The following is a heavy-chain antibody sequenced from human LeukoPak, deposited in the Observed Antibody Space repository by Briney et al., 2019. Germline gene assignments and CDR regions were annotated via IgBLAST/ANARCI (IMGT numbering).Heavy chain of an antibody. CDR1: GGSISSFY. V-gene: IGHV4-59*01. CDR2: IYYSGST. Sequence: SETLSLTCTVSGGSISSFYWSWIRQPPGKGLEWIGYIYYSGSTNYNPSLKSRVTISVDTSKNQFSLKLSSVTAADTAVYYCARAMGYWYFDLWGRGTLVTVSS. D-gene: IGHD3-16*01. CDR3: ARAMGYWYFDL. J-gene: IGHJ2*01.